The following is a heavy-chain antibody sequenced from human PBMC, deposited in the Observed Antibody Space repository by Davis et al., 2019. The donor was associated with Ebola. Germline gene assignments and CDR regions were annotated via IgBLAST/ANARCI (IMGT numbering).Heavy chain of an antibody. CDR2: ISYDGSNK. J-gene: IGHJ6*02. CDR1: GFTFSSYG. V-gene: IGHV3-30*18. D-gene: IGHD3-10*01. Sequence: GGSLRLSCAASGFTFSSYGMHWVRQAPGKGLEWVAVISYDGSNKYYADSVKGRFTISRDNSKNTLYLQMNSLRAEDTAVYSCAKSGSSGGGYYNGMDVWGQGTTVTVTS. CDR3: AKSGSSGGGYYNGMDV.